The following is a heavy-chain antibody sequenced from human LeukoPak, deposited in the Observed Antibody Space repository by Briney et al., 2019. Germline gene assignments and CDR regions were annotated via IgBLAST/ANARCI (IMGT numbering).Heavy chain of an antibody. Sequence: ASVKVSCKASGGTFSSYAISWVRQAPGQGLEWMGWISAYNGNTNYAQKLQGRVTMTTDASTSTAYMELRSLRSDDTAVYYCARDVYDSSGYPHYYFDYWGQGTLVTVSS. V-gene: IGHV1-18*01. CDR3: ARDVYDSSGYPHYYFDY. CDR2: ISAYNGNT. CDR1: GGTFSSYA. J-gene: IGHJ4*02. D-gene: IGHD3-22*01.